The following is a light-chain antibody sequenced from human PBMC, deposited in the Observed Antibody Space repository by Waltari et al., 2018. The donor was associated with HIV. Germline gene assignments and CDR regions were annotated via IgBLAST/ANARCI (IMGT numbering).Light chain of an antibody. CDR1: SGHSSYT. J-gene: IGLJ3*02. CDR2: VEGSVTY. CDR3: ETWDSNIRV. Sequence: QPVLTQSSSASASLESSVKLTCTLRSGHSSYTVAWPQRQQGRAPRALMKVEGSVTYVRRNGVPDRFSGSSSEADRFLTICILQAEDEAYYYCETWDSNIRVFGGGTKLTVL. V-gene: IGLV4-60*03.